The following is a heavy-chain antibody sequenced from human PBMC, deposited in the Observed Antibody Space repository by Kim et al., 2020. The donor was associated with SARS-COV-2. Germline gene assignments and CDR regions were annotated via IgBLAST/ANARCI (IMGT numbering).Heavy chain of an antibody. V-gene: IGHV4-59*01. Sequence: TYNPALQIRVTIAVDTSKNQFSLKLSAVTAADTAVYYCARVVRGPKPFDPWGQGTLVTVSS. CDR3: ARVVRGPKPFDP. D-gene: IGHD3-10*01. J-gene: IGHJ5*02.